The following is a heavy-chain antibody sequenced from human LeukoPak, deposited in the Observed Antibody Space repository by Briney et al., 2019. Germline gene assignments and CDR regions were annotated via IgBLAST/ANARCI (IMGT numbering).Heavy chain of an antibody. CDR2: IYPGDSDT. Sequence: GESLKISCKGSGYSFTSYWIGWVRQMRGKGLEWMGIIYPGDSDTRYSPSFQGQVTISADKSISTAYLQWSSLKASDTAMYYCARQGCSGGSCYSPTDYWGQGTLVPVSS. CDR1: GYSFTSYW. V-gene: IGHV5-51*01. D-gene: IGHD2-15*01. CDR3: ARQGCSGGSCYSPTDY. J-gene: IGHJ4*02.